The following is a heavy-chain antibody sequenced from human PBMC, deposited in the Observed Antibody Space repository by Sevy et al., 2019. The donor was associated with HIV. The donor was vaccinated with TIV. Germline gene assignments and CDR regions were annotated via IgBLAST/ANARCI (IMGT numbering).Heavy chain of an antibody. J-gene: IGHJ6*02. CDR1: GGSISSYY. CDR3: ARGFIVVVPAAKDYYYGMDV. CDR2: IYTSGST. D-gene: IGHD2-2*01. Sequence: SETLSLTCTVSGGSISSYYWSWIRQPAGKGLEWIGRIYTSGSTNYNPSLKSRVTMSVDTSKNQFSLKLRSVTAADTAVYYCARGFIVVVPAAKDYYYGMDVWGQGTTVTVSS. V-gene: IGHV4-4*07.